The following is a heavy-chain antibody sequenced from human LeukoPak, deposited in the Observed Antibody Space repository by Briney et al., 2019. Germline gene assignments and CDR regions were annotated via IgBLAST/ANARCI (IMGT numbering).Heavy chain of an antibody. CDR2: ISAGGDGT. D-gene: IGHD6-13*01. J-gene: IGHJ4*02. Sequence: GGSLRLSCAASGFTFSSYAMSWVRQTPGKGLEWVSSISAGGDGTYYADSVKGRFTISRDNSKNTLYLQMNSLRAEDTAVYYCAKRSVAGTYYFDCWGQGTLVTVSS. CDR3: AKRSVAGTYYFDC. V-gene: IGHV3-23*01. CDR1: GFTFSSYA.